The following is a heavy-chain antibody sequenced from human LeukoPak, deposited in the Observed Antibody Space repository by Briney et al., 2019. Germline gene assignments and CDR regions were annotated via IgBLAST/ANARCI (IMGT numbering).Heavy chain of an antibody. CDR1: GGSISTSNYY. D-gene: IGHD3-22*01. J-gene: IGHJ4*02. Sequence: SETLSLTCTVSGGSISTSNYYWGWIRQPPGKGLEWIGNIYYSGSTYYNPSLKSRVTISVDTSKNQFSLKLSSVTAADTAVYYCARDRYYYDSSGYYYYFDYWGQGTLVTVSS. V-gene: IGHV4-39*07. CDR2: IYYSGST. CDR3: ARDRYYYDSSGYYYYFDY.